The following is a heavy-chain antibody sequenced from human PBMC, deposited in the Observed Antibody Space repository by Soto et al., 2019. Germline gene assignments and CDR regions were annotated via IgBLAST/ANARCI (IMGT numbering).Heavy chain of an antibody. CDR3: ARSFLAAAVDFDY. Sequence: QVQLQESGPGLVKPSETLSLTCTVSGGSISSYYWSWIRQPPGKGLEWIGYIYYSGSTNYNPSLKSRVTISVDTSKNQFSLKLSSVTAADTAVYYCARSFLAAAVDFDYWGQGTLVTVSS. J-gene: IGHJ4*02. D-gene: IGHD6-13*01. CDR1: GGSISSYY. V-gene: IGHV4-59*01. CDR2: IYYSGST.